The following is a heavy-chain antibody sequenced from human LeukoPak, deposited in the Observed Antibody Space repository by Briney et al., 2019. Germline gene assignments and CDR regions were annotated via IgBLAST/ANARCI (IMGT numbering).Heavy chain of an antibody. CDR2: ISSSSSYI. CDR1: GFTFSSYS. V-gene: IGHV3-21*01. CDR3: ARNVGAFDI. J-gene: IGHJ3*02. Sequence: PGGSLRLSCAAAGFTFSSYSMNWVRQAPGKGLEWVSSISSSSSYIYYADSVKGRFTIPRDNAKNALYLQVNSLSAEDTAVYYCARNVGAFDIWGQGTMVTVSS. D-gene: IGHD3-16*01.